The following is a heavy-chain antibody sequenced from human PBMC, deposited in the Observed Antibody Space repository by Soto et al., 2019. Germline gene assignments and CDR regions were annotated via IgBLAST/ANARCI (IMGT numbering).Heavy chain of an antibody. CDR2: IWYDGSNK. CDR3: SRVDGDYWYFDL. J-gene: IGHJ2*01. D-gene: IGHD4-17*01. CDR1: GFTFSSYG. Sequence: QVQLVESGGGVVQPGRSLRLSCAASGFTFSSYGMHWVRQAPGKGLEWVAVIWYDGSNKYYADSVKGRFTISRDNSKNTLYLQMNSLRAEDTAVYYCSRVDGDYWYFDLWGRGTLVTVSS. V-gene: IGHV3-33*01.